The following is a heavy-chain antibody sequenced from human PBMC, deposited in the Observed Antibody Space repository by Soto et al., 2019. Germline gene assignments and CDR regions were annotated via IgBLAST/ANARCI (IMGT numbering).Heavy chain of an antibody. CDR2: INSDGSST. D-gene: IGHD2-15*01. J-gene: IGHJ6*02. CDR1: GFTFSSYS. V-gene: IGHV3-74*01. CDR3: ARGVGYCSGGSCYSGPMDV. Sequence: GGALRLSCAASGFTFSSYSMNWVRQAPGEGLGWVSRINSDGSSTSSSDSVKGRCTISRDNAKNTLYLQMNSLRAEDTAVYYCARGVGYCSGGSCYSGPMDVWGQGTTVTVSS.